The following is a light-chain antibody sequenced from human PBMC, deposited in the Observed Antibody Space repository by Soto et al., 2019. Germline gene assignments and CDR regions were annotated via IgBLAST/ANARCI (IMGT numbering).Light chain of an antibody. V-gene: IGKV1-5*01. Sequence: DIQMTQSPSTLSASVGDRVTITCRASQSISSWLAWYQQKPGKAPKLLIYDASSLESGVPSRFSGSGAEPEFPLPVSSLQPDDFATCYCQQYHSYSRTFGQGTKVEIK. J-gene: IGKJ1*01. CDR1: QSISSW. CDR2: DAS. CDR3: QQYHSYSRT.